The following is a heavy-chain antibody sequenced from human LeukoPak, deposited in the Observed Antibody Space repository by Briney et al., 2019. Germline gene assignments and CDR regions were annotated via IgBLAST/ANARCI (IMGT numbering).Heavy chain of an antibody. CDR1: GYTFTSYG. V-gene: IGHV1-2*02. J-gene: IGHJ6*03. Sequence: ASVKVSCKASGYTFTSYGISWVRQAPGQGLEWMGWINPNSGGTNYAQKFQGRVTMTRDTSISTAYMELSRLRSDDTAVYYCARADFYYYYYMDVWGKGTTVTISS. CDR3: ARADFYYYYYMDV. CDR2: INPNSGGT.